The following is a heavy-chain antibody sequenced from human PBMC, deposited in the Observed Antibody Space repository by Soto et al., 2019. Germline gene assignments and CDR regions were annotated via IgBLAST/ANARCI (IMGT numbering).Heavy chain of an antibody. V-gene: IGHV1-2*02. D-gene: IGHD6-13*01. CDR3: ARLRSSSWYAAFDI. Sequence: SSVKVSCKASGYTFTDYYMHWVRLAPGQGLKWMGWINSNSGATNYAQKFQGRVIMTRDTSISTTYMELSRLRSDDTAGYYCARLRSSSWYAAFDIWGQGTMVTV. J-gene: IGHJ3*02. CDR2: INSNSGAT. CDR1: GYTFTDYY.